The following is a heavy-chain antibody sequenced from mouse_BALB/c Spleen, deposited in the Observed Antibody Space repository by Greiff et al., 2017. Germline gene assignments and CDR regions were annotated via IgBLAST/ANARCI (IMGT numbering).Heavy chain of an antibody. CDR3: ARREALTTVVGGNFDY. Sequence: EVKLMESGGGLVKPGGSLKLSCAASGFTFSSYAMSWVRQTPEKRLEWVATISSGGSYTYYPDSVKGRFTISRDNAKNTLYLQMSSLRSEDTAMYYCARREALTTVVGGNFDYWGQGTTLTVSS. J-gene: IGHJ2*01. CDR2: ISSGGSYT. V-gene: IGHV5-9-3*01. CDR1: GFTFSSYA. D-gene: IGHD1-1*01.